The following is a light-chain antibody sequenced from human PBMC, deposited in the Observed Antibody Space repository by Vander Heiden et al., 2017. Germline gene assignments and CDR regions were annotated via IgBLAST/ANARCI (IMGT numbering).Light chain of an antibody. CDR2: ATS. Sequence: LQLHQSPSSLSASVGDRVASTCRTSQSISSYLTWYQQKPGKAPTLLIYATSTLQSGVPSRFSGSGSGTDFTLIISSLQPEDVATYSCQQTFSTPRTFGQGTKVEIK. CDR1: QSISSY. CDR3: QQTFSTPRT. V-gene: IGKV1-39*01. J-gene: IGKJ1*01.